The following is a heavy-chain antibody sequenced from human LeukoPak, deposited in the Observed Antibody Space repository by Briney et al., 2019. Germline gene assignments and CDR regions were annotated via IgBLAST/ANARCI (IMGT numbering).Heavy chain of an antibody. J-gene: IGHJ4*02. V-gene: IGHV3-74*01. CDR3: ARDFDGPRASDY. CDR1: GFTFSYFW. CDR2: INTDGSYS. D-gene: IGHD4-17*01. Sequence: GGSLRPSCAASGFTFSYFWKHWFRQTPGKGLVWVSCINTDGSYSSYADSVKGRFTISRDNVRNTLYLQMNSLRAEDSAVYYCARDFDGPRASDYWGQGISVTVSS.